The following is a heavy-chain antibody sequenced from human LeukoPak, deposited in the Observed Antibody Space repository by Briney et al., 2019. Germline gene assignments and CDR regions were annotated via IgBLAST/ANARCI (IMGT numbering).Heavy chain of an antibody. CDR3: ARSGISGSGSPYSLAMGWYFDL. Sequence: SGGSLRLSCAASGFTFDDFGMSWVRQAPGKGLEWVSGINWNGGSTGYADSVKGRFTISRDNAKNSLYLQVNSLRAEDTALYYCARSGISGSGSPYSLAMGWYFDLWGRGTLVTVSS. CDR2: INWNGGST. J-gene: IGHJ2*01. V-gene: IGHV3-20*04. CDR1: GFTFDDFG. D-gene: IGHD3-10*01.